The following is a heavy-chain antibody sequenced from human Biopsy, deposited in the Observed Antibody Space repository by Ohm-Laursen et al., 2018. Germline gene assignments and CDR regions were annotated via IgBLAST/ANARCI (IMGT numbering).Heavy chain of an antibody. Sequence: GSLRLSCAASGFTVSSNYMSWVRQAPGKGLEWVSVINTSGGSTHYAVSVKGRFTISRDNSKNTLYLRMNSLRAEDTAVHYCAKPADSYGSEFYFDYWGQGTLVTVSS. D-gene: IGHD1-14*01. CDR2: INTSGGST. V-gene: IGHV3-53*01. CDR1: GFTVSSNY. J-gene: IGHJ4*02. CDR3: AKPADSYGSEFYFDY.